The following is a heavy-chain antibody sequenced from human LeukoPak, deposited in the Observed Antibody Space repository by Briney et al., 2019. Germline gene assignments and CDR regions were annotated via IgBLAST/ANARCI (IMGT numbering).Heavy chain of an antibody. J-gene: IGHJ4*01. D-gene: IGHD3-16*01. V-gene: IGHV3-66*04. CDR3: ARQGYDSGFDY. CDR1: GFSFSRYY. Sequence: GGSLRLSCAASGFSFSRYYMSWVRQPPGKGLEWVSVLFSGGATYYADSVKDRFSISRDSSSETLFLQMNSLRADDTAVNYCARQGYDSGFDYWGHGTKVTVSS. CDR2: LFSGGAT.